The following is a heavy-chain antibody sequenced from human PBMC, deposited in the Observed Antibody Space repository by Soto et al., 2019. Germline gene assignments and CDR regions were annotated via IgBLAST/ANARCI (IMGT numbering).Heavy chain of an antibody. Sequence: QAPLVESGGGVVPPGRSLRLSCAASGFTVSSYGMHWVRQAPGKGLEWVAVISRAGGTKYYAVSVKGRFTISRDNSRNTLFLEMNSLRGDDMAVYYCTGAVASGYWGQGTLVTVSS. CDR2: ISRAGGTK. D-gene: IGHD2-8*02. J-gene: IGHJ4*02. CDR3: TGAVASGY. V-gene: IGHV3-30*03. CDR1: GFTVSSYG.